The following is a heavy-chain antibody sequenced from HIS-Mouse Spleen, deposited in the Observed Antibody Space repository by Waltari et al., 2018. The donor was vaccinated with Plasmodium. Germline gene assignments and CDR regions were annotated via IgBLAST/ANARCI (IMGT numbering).Heavy chain of an antibody. Sequence: QVQLQQWGAGLLMPSDTPSLTCAVSGGPFSGYYWGWIRQPPGKGLEWIGEINHSGSTNYNPSLKSRVTISVDTSKNQFSLKLSSVTAADTAVYYCASSGSGSYYYWGQGTLVTVSS. V-gene: IGHV4-34*01. CDR2: INHSGST. CDR1: GGPFSGYY. J-gene: IGHJ4*02. D-gene: IGHD3-10*01. CDR3: ASSGSGSYYY.